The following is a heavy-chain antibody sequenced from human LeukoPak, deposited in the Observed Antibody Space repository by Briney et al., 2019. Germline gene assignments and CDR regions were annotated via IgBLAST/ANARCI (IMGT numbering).Heavy chain of an antibody. CDR3: ARDLGTTVTTNWFDP. J-gene: IGHJ5*02. Sequence: PGGSLRLTCAASGFTFSRYWRSWVRQAPGKGLEWVGNTKQDGSEKYYVDSVKGRFTISRDNSKNSLYLQMNSLRAEDTAVYYCARDLGTTVTTNWFDPWGQGTLVTVSS. V-gene: IGHV3-7*01. CDR1: GFTFSRYW. CDR2: TKQDGSEK. D-gene: IGHD4-17*01.